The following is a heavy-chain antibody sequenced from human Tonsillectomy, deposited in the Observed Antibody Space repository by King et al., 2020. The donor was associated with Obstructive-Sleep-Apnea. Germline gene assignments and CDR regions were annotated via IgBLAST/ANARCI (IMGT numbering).Heavy chain of an antibody. J-gene: IGHJ4*02. CDR1: GYSFTTYW. CDR3: ARVWAGFTSSLPTTFYYFNY. V-gene: IGHV5-51*01. Sequence: QLVQSGADVKKPGESLKISCKGSGYSFTTYWIGGVRRMPGKGLDWMGFIYPGDSDTRYSPSFLGQVTISADKPISTAYLQWSSMKASDTAMYYCARVWAGFTSSLPTTFYYFNYWGQGTLVTVSS. CDR2: IYPGDSDT. D-gene: IGHD6-13*01.